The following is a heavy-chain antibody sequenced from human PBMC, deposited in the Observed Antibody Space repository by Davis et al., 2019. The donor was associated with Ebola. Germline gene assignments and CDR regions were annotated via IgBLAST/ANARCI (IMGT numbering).Heavy chain of an antibody. J-gene: IGHJ4*02. CDR1: GFTFSSYS. CDR2: INHDGSEK. Sequence: GESLKISCAASGFTFSSYSMNWVRQAPGKGLEWVANINHDGSEKYYLDSVKGRFTISRDNAKNSVDLQMHSLRAEDTAVYYCTRRDGRDGYKITDYWGQGTLVTVSS. CDR3: TRRDGRDGYKITDY. D-gene: IGHD5-24*01. V-gene: IGHV3-7*01.